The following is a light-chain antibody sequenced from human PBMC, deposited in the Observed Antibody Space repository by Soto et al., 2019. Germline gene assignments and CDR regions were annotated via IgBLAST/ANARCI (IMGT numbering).Light chain of an antibody. V-gene: IGKV1-27*01. J-gene: IGKJ3*01. Sequence: DIQMTQSPSSLSASVGERVTITCRASQGISNYLAWYQQKTGKVPTLLIYDASTWHTGVPSRFSGSGSGTDFTLSISSLEPEDVATYYCQQYESYPFTFGPGTKVEIK. CDR1: QGISNY. CDR3: QQYESYPFT. CDR2: DAS.